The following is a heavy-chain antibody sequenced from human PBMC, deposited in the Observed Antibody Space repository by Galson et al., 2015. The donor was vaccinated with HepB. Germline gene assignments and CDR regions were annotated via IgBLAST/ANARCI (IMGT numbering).Heavy chain of an antibody. V-gene: IGHV4-34*01. CDR1: GASFSDYN. J-gene: IGHJ2*01. CDR3: ARTIFGVTVFGPNWYFDF. D-gene: IGHD3-3*01. CDR2: INHSGGT. Sequence: TLSLTCAVYGASFSDYNWTWIRQPPGKGLEWIGEINHSGGTNYNPSLKSQVTISVDTSKNQISLKLSSLTAADTAAYYCARTIFGVTVFGPNWYFDFWGRGTLVTVSS.